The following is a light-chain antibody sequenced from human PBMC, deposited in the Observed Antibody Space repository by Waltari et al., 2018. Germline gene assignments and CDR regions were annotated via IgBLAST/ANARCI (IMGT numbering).Light chain of an antibody. CDR1: KWGDKS. V-gene: IGLV3-1*01. J-gene: IGLJ2*01. Sequence: SYELTLPPSVSVSPGQQASITCLREKWGDKSHCWYQQKPGQSPVLVIYQDSKRPSGIPERFSGSNSGNTATLTISGTQAMDEADYYCQAWDSSKVVFGGGTKLTVL. CDR2: QDS. CDR3: QAWDSSKVV.